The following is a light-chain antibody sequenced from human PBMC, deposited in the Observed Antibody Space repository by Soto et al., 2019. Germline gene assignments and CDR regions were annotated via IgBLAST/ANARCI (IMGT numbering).Light chain of an antibody. CDR2: DAS. J-gene: IGKJ1*01. CDR1: QDISRW. CDR3: QQYNSFIWT. Sequence: DIQMTQSPPTLPASAGDRVTITCRASQDISRWLAWYQQKPGKAPNLLIYDASSLESGVPSRFSGSGSGTEFNLTISSLQPEDFATYYCQQYNSFIWTFGQGTKVDIK. V-gene: IGKV1-5*01.